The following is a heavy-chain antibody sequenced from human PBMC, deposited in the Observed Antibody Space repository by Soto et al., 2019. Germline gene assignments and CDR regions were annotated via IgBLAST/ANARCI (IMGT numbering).Heavy chain of an antibody. V-gene: IGHV4-31*03. CDR1: GASISSGDYY. CDR3: ASIFDSSGYYYGKNWFDP. D-gene: IGHD3-22*01. J-gene: IGHJ5*02. Sequence: QVQLQESGPGLVKPSQTLSLTCTVSGASISSGDYYWSWIRQHPGKGLEWIGYIYYSGSTYYNPSRKSRITMSVDTSKNQFSLKLSSVTAADTAVYYCASIFDSSGYYYGKNWFDPWGQGTLVTVSS. CDR2: IYYSGST.